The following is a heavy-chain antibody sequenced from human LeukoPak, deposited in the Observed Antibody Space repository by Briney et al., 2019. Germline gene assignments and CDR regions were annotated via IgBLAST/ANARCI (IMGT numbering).Heavy chain of an antibody. Sequence: GGSLRLSCAASRFTFSSYAMSWVRQAPGKGLGWVSAIIGSGGSTYYADSVKGRFTISRDNSKNTLYLQMNILRAGHTAVYDCESSPFIKYSMDYFDLWGQGTLVTVSS. CDR3: ESSPFIKYSMDYFDL. CDR2: IIGSGGST. J-gene: IGHJ4*01. D-gene: IGHD5-18*01. V-gene: IGHV3-23*01. CDR1: RFTFSSYA.